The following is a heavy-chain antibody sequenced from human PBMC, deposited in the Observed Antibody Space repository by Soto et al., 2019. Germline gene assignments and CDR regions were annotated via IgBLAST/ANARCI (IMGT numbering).Heavy chain of an antibody. CDR3: ARDSMVRGNGMDV. V-gene: IGHV4-31*03. CDR1: GGSISSGGYY. J-gene: IGHJ6*02. CDR2: IYYSGST. D-gene: IGHD3-10*01. Sequence: SETLSLTCTVSGGSISSGGYYWSWIRQHPGKGLEWIGYIYYSGSTYYNPSLKSRVTISVDTSKNQFSLKLSSVTAADTAVYYCARDSMVRGNGMDVWGQGTTVTVSS.